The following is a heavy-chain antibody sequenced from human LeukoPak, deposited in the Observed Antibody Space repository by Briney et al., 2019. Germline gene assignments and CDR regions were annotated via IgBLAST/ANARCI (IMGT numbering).Heavy chain of an antibody. CDR3: ARGGEGCSSTSCYPYYYYYGMDV. D-gene: IGHD2-2*01. CDR1: GGSFSGYY. J-gene: IGHJ6*04. CDR2: INHSGST. V-gene: IGHV4-34*01. Sequence: PSETLSLTCAVYGGSFSGYYWRWIRQPPGKGLEWIGEINHSGSTNYNPSLKSRVTISVDTSKNQFSLKLSSVTAADTAVYYCARGGEGCSSTSCYPYYYYYGMDVWGKGTTVTVSS.